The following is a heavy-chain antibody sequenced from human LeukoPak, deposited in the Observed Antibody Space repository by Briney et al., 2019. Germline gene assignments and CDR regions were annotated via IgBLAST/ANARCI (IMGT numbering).Heavy chain of an antibody. V-gene: IGHV3-11*01. D-gene: IGHD6-13*01. CDR1: GCTFINYY. Sequence: GGSPRLSCVAAGCTFINYYMSWGRQAPGKGLEWVAYTTSSDCRIHYADSLRGRFTISRNNAKNSFYLQMNNLRADDTAVYYCARVVCSSLMDVWGQGTTVTVSS. CDR3: ARVVCSSLMDV. J-gene: IGHJ6*02. CDR2: TTSSDCRI.